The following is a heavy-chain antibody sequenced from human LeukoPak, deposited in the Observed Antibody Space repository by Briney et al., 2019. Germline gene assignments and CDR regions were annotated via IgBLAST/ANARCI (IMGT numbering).Heavy chain of an antibody. CDR1: GFTFSSYG. CDR2: MSYDGSNK. D-gene: IGHD2-2*01. CDR3: AKADQLPDLAYYYYYGMDV. J-gene: IGHJ6*02. V-gene: IGHV3-30*18. Sequence: PGRSLRLSCAASGFTFSSYGMHWVRQAPGKGLEWVAVMSYDGSNKYYADSVKGRFTISRDNSKNTLYLQMNSLRAEDTAVYYCAKADQLPDLAYYYYYGMDVWGQGTTVTVSS.